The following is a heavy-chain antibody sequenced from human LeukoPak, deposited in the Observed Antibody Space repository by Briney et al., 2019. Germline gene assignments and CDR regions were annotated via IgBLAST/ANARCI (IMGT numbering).Heavy chain of an antibody. CDR2: ISSSSSTM. Sequence: GGSLRLSCAASGFIFSSYSMNWVRQAPGKGLEWVSYISSSSSTMYYAASVKGRFSISRDNAQNSLYLQMNSLRAEDTAVYYCVRDHHRRLYDSQARDAFDIWGQGTMVTVSS. CDR1: GFIFSSYS. D-gene: IGHD3-22*01. V-gene: IGHV3-48*01. CDR3: VRDHHRRLYDSQARDAFDI. J-gene: IGHJ3*02.